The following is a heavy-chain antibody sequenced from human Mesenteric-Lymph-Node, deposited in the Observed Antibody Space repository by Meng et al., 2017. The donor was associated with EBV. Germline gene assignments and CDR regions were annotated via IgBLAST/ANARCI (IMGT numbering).Heavy chain of an antibody. V-gene: IGHV3-11*04. D-gene: IGHD5-12*01. Sequence: GQRGESGGGLVKPGGSLILSCAASEFTFSDYYITWIRQTPGKGLEWVSYISSSSSGIYYADSVRGRFTISRDNADNSLYLQMTSLKAEDTAVYYCARGGATYWGQGTLVTVSS. J-gene: IGHJ1*01. CDR3: ARGGATY. CDR1: EFTFSDYY. CDR2: ISSSSSGI.